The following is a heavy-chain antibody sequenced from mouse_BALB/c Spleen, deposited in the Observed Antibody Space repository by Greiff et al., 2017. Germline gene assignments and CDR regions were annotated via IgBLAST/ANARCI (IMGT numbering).Heavy chain of an antibody. Sequence: EVQRVESGGGLVKPGGSLKLSCAASGFTFSSYAMSWVRQTPEKRLEWVASISSGGSTYYPDSVKGRFTISRDNARNILYLQMSSLRSEDTAMYYCARGGYGPYFDYWGQGTTLTVSS. CDR2: ISSGGST. V-gene: IGHV5-6-5*01. CDR1: GFTFSSYA. D-gene: IGHD1-1*01. CDR3: ARGGYGPYFDY. J-gene: IGHJ2*01.